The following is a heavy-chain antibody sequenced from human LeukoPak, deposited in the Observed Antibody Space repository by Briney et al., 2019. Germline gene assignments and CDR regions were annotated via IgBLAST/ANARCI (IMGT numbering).Heavy chain of an antibody. Sequence: PSETLSLTCTVSGGSISSGGYYWSWIRQPPGKGLEWIGYIYHSGSTYYNPSLKSRVTISVDRSKNQFSLKLSSVTAADTAVYYCAREESLRIAADGTLRWFDPWGQGTLVTVSS. CDR1: GGSISSGGYY. V-gene: IGHV4-30-2*01. CDR3: AREESLRIAADGTLRWFDP. CDR2: IYHSGST. D-gene: IGHD6-13*01. J-gene: IGHJ5*02.